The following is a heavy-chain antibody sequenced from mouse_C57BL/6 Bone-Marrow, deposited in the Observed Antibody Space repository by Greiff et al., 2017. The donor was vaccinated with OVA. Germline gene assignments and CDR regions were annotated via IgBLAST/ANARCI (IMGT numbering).Heavy chain of an antibody. CDR3: ARSLEGAMDY. CDR1: GYTFTSYW. CDR2: LYPGSGST. Sequence: QVQLKQPGAELVKPGASVKMSCKASGYTFTSYWITWVKQRPGQGLEWIGDLYPGSGSTNYNEKFKSKATLTVDTSSSTAYMQLSSLTSEDAAVYYCARSLEGAMDYWGQGTSVTVSS. J-gene: IGHJ4*01. V-gene: IGHV1-55*01.